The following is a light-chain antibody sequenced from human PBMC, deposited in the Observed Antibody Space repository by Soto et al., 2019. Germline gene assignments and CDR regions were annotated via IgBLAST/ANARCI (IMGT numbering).Light chain of an antibody. CDR3: QSYDNSLNHVV. CDR1: SSNIGSFYD. CDR2: GDN. Sequence: QSVLTQPPSVSGAPGQRVTIPCTGSSSNIGSFYDVHWYQQLPGTVPKLLIYGDNNRPSGVPDRFSGSKSGTAASLAITGLQAEEEADYYCQSYDNSLNHVVFGGGTKVTVL. V-gene: IGLV1-40*01. J-gene: IGLJ2*01.